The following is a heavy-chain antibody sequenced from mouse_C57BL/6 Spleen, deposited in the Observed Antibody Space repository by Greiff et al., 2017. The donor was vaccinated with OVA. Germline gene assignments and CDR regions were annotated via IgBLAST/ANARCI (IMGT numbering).Heavy chain of an antibody. J-gene: IGHJ1*03. CDR2: ISSGGSYT. V-gene: IGHV5-6*01. D-gene: IGHD2-1*01. CDR3: AGEGNRWYFDV. CDR1: GFTFSSYG. Sequence: EVKLQESGGDLVKPGGSLKLSCAASGFTFSSYGMSWVRQTPDKRLEWVATISSGGSYTFYPDSVKGRFTISRDNAKNTLYLQMSSLKSEDTAMYYCAGEGNRWYFDVWGTGTTVTVSS.